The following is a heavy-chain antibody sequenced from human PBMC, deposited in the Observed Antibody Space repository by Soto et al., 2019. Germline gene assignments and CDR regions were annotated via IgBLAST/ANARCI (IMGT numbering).Heavy chain of an antibody. J-gene: IGHJ4*02. V-gene: IGHV4-30-4*01. CDR1: GGSISSGDYY. CDR3: ARAGGDYRRRVGYFDY. CDR2: IYYSGST. D-gene: IGHD4-17*01. Sequence: KPSETLSLTCTVSGGSISSGDYYWSWIRQPPXKGLEWIGYIYYSGSTYYNPSLKSRVTISVDTSKNQFSLKLSSVTAADTAVYYCARAGGDYRRRVGYFDYWGQGTLVTVSS.